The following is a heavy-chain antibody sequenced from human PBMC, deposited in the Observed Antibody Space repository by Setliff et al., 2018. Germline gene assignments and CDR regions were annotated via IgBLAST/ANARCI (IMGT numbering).Heavy chain of an antibody. D-gene: IGHD1-7*01. V-gene: IGHV1-69*13. CDR1: GYRLIEVS. CDR3: ARLPHTPNWNYRREVFDY. Sequence: SVKVSCKVSGYRLIEVSMHWVRQAPGKGLEWMGGIIPIFGTANYAQKFQGRVTITADESTSTVYMELSSLRSEDTAVYYCARLPHTPNWNYRREVFDYWGQGTLVTVSS. CDR2: IIPIFGTA. J-gene: IGHJ4*02.